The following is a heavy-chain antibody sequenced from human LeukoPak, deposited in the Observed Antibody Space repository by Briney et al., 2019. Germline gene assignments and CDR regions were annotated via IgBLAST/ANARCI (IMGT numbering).Heavy chain of an antibody. D-gene: IGHD3-10*01. CDR2: ISSSSTYI. Sequence: GGSLRLSCAASGFTFSSYSMNWVRQAPGKGLEWVSSISSSSTYIYYADSVKGRFTISRDNAKNSLYLQMNSLRAEDTAVYYCARDSGGWFDPWGQGTLVTVSS. CDR3: ARDSGGWFDP. J-gene: IGHJ5*02. CDR1: GFTFSSYS. V-gene: IGHV3-21*01.